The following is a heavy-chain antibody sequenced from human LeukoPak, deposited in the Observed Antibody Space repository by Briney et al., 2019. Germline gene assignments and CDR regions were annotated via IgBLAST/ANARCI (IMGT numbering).Heavy chain of an antibody. Sequence: PSETLSLTCTVSGDSVTTYYWSWIGQPPGKGLEWLGYVYYSGSATYNPSLKSRVTISVDTSKNQFSLRLSSVTAADTAVYYCARDGSNWSNDYYHGVDVWGQGTTVTVSS. D-gene: IGHD4-11*01. V-gene: IGHV4-59*02. CDR2: VYYSGSA. J-gene: IGHJ6*02. CDR1: GDSVTTYY. CDR3: ARDGSNWSNDYYHGVDV.